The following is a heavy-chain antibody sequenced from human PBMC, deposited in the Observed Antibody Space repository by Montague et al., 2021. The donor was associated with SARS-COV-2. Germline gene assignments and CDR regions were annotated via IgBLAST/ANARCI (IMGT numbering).Heavy chain of an antibody. CDR2: IYYSGIT. CDR3: ARVRLTGTTAPYFDY. CDR1: GDSIRSYY. Sequence: SETLSLTCTVSGDSIRSYYWSWIRQPPGKGLEWIGNIYYSGITNYNPSLKSRVTTSIDPSKNQFSLRLSSVTAADTAVYYCARVRLTGTTAPYFDYWGQGTLVTVSS. D-gene: IGHD1-1*01. J-gene: IGHJ4*02. V-gene: IGHV4-59*01.